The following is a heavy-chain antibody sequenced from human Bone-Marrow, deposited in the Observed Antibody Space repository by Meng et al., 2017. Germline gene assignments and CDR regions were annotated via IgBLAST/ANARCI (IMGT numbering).Heavy chain of an antibody. J-gene: IGHJ4*02. CDR2: IYSGGST. CDR3: AKGGLRFPSLDY. Sequence: GESLKISCAASGFTVSSNYMSWVRQAPGKGLEWVSVIYSGGSTYYADSVKGRFTISRDNSKNTLYLQMNSLRAEDTAVYYCAKGGLRFPSLDYWGQGTLVTVSS. V-gene: IGHV3-53*01. CDR1: GFTVSSNY. D-gene: IGHD3-16*01.